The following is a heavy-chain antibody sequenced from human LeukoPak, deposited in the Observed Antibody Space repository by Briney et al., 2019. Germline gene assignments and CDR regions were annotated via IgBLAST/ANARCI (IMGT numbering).Heavy chain of an antibody. CDR2: TNHSGST. D-gene: IGHD3-10*01. Sequence: SETLSLTCAVYGGSFSGYYWSWIRQPPGKGLEWIGETNHSGSTNYNPSLKSRVTISVDTSKNQFSLKLSSVTAADTAVYYRARPHVLLWFGELSPYLDVWGQGTTVTVSS. CDR3: ARPHVLLWFGELSPYLDV. V-gene: IGHV4-34*01. CDR1: GGSFSGYY. J-gene: IGHJ6*02.